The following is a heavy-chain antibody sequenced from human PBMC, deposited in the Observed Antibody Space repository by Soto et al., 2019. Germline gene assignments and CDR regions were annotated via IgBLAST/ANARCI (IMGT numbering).Heavy chain of an antibody. V-gene: IGHV3-15*07. CDR1: GFTFSNAW. CDR3: TTDPIGLYYYYGMDV. J-gene: IGHJ6*02. Sequence: GGSLRLSCAASGFTFSNAWMNWVRQAPGKGLEWVGRIKSKTDGGTTDYAAPVKGRFTISRDDSKNTLYLQMNSLKTEDTAVYYCTTDPIGLYYYYGMDVWGQGTTVTVSS. CDR2: IKSKTDGGTT.